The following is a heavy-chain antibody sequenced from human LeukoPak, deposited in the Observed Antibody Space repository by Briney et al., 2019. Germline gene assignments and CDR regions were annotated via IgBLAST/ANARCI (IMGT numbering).Heavy chain of an antibody. CDR1: GFTFSSYA. Sequence: GGSLRLSCAASGFTFSSYAMHWVRQAPGKGLEWVAVISYDGSNKYYADSVKGRFTISRDNSKNTLYLQMNSLRAEDTAVYYCAKDSAMVNLNYSDYWGQGTMVTVSS. V-gene: IGHV3-30*07. CDR2: ISYDGSNK. J-gene: IGHJ4*02. CDR3: AKDSAMVNLNYSDY. D-gene: IGHD5-18*01.